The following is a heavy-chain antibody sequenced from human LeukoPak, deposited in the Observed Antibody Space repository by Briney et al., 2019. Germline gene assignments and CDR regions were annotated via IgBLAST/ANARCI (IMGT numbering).Heavy chain of an antibody. J-gene: IGHJ3*02. CDR2: INHSGDST. CDR1: GFTFSSYA. Sequence: GGSLRLSCAASGFTFSSYAMSWVRQTPGKGLEWVSGINHSGDSTYYGDSVKGRFTISRDNSKKTLYLQTNSLRAEDTAVYYCAKDPGETVEAFDIWGQGTMVTVSS. D-gene: IGHD4-23*01. CDR3: AKDPGETVEAFDI. V-gene: IGHV3-23*01.